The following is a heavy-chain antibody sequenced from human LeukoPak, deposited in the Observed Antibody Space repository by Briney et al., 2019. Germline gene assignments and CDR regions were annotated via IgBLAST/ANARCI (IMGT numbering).Heavy chain of an antibody. CDR1: GFTFTNAW. CDR3: TTDVGYFDF. D-gene: IGHD1-26*01. CDR2: IKSKTDDETT. Sequence: GGSLRHSCAASGFTFTNAWMSWVRQAPGKGLEWVGRIKSKTDDETTDYAAPVKGRFTISRDDSENTLYLQMNSLKTEDTAVYYCTTDVGYFDFRGQGTLVTVSS. V-gene: IGHV3-15*01. J-gene: IGHJ4*02.